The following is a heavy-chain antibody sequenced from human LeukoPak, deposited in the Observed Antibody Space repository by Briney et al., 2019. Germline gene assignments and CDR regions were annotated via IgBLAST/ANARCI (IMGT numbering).Heavy chain of an antibody. J-gene: IGHJ4*02. CDR3: ARGHSSGWSDFDY. Sequence: GGSLRLSCAASGFSFSNYAMHWVRQASGKGLEWVAVISYDGSNKYDADSLKGRFTVSRDNSMNMLYLQMNSLIPEDTAVYYCARGHSSGWSDFDYWGQGILVTVSS. V-gene: IGHV3-30-3*01. D-gene: IGHD6-19*01. CDR2: ISYDGSNK. CDR1: GFSFSNYA.